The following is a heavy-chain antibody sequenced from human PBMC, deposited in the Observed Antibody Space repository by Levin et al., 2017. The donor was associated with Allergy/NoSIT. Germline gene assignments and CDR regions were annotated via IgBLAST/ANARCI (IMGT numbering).Heavy chain of an antibody. D-gene: IGHD5-24*01. CDR3: TTAGWPNPIYGMDV. CDR1: GFTFSNAW. V-gene: IGHV3-15*01. CDR2: IKSKTDGGTT. J-gene: IGHJ6*02. Sequence: GGSLRLSCAASGFTFSNAWMSWVRQAPGKGLEWVGRIKSKTDGGTTDYAAPVKGRFTISRDDSKNTLYLQMNSLKTEDTAVYYCTTAGWPNPIYGMDVWGQGTTVTVSS.